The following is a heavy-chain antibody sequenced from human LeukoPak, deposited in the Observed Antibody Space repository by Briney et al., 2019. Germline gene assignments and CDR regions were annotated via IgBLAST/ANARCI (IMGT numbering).Heavy chain of an antibody. CDR2: IKSDGTYT. V-gene: IGHV3-74*01. Sequence: TGGSLRLSCAASGFTFSSYWMHWVRQTPGKGPVWVSRIKSDGTYTTYADSVKGRLTISRDNAKNTLYLQMNSLRAEDTAVYYCARVSSTMTVDKDFQHWGQGTLVTVSS. D-gene: IGHD5-12*01. CDR3: ARVSSTMTVDKDFQH. CDR1: GFTFSSYW. J-gene: IGHJ1*01.